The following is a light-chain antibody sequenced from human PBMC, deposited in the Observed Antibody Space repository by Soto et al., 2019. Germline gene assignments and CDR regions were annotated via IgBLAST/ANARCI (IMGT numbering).Light chain of an antibody. Sequence: EIVMTQSPATLSVSPGERATLSCRASQSVSSNLAWYQQKPGQAPSLLIYGASTRATGIPARFSGSGSGTDFTLTICSRQPEDFAVYYCQQYNNWPRTFGQGNKVDIK. V-gene: IGKV3-15*01. J-gene: IGKJ1*01. CDR2: GAS. CDR1: QSVSSN. CDR3: QQYNNWPRT.